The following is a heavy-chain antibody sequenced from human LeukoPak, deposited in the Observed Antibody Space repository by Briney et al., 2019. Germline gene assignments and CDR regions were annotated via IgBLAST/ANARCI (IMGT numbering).Heavy chain of an antibody. CDR3: ARVFGTTIFGIVSKHGNDY. CDR2: INTKTGDP. J-gene: IGHJ4*02. Sequence: ASVKVSCTASGYSFTTYALNWVRQAPGQGLGWMGWINTKTGDPTYAPDFRGGSVFALHTPGSTAYQQISSLKAEDTAVYYCARVFGTTIFGIVSKHGNDYWGQGTLVTGSS. V-gene: IGHV7-4-1*02. D-gene: IGHD3-3*01. CDR1: GYSFTTYA.